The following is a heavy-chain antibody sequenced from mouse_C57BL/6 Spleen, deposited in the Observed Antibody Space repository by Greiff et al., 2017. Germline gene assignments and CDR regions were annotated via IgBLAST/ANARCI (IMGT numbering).Heavy chain of an antibody. D-gene: IGHD1-1*01. CDR2: IYPRSGNT. CDR3: ARSTVVAPRCFDV. Sequence: QVHVKQSGAELARPGASVKLSCKASGYTFTSYGISWVKQRTGQGLEWIGEIYPRSGNTYYNEKFKGKATLTADKSSSTAYMELRSLTSEDSAVYVCARSTVVAPRCFDVWGTGTTVTVSS. CDR1: GYTFTSYG. J-gene: IGHJ1*03. V-gene: IGHV1-81*01.